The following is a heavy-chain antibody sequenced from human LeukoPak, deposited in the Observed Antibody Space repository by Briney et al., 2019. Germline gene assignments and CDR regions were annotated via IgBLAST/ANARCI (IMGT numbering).Heavy chain of an antibody. J-gene: IGHJ5*02. Sequence: SETPSLTCAVYGGSFSGYYWSWIRQPPGKGLEWIGEINHSGSTNYNPSLKSRVTISVDTSKNQFSLKLSSVTAADTAVYYCATAYCGGDCYSGWFDPWGQGTLVTVSS. CDR2: INHSGST. CDR3: ATAYCGGDCYSGWFDP. V-gene: IGHV4-34*01. D-gene: IGHD2-21*02. CDR1: GGSFSGYY.